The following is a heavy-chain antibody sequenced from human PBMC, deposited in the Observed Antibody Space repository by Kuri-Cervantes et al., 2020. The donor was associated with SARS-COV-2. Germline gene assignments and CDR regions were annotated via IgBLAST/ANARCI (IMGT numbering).Heavy chain of an antibody. CDR2: INHSGST. J-gene: IGHJ4*02. V-gene: IGHV4-34*01. Sequence: GSLRLSCAVYGGSFSGYYWSWIRQPPGKGLEWIGEINHSGSTNYNPSLKSRVTISVDTSKNQFSLKLSSVTATDTAVYYCGRQASDWHIDYWGQGTLVTVSS. CDR3: GRQASDWHIDY. D-gene: IGHD3-9*01. CDR1: GGSFSGYY.